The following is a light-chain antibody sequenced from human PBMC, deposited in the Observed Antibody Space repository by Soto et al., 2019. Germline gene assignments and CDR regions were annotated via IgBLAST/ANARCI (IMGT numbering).Light chain of an antibody. J-gene: IGLJ2*01. CDR3: SSYRRTSTLV. CDR2: EVS. Sequence: QSALTQPASVSGSPGQSITISCTGTSSDVGGYNYVSWYQQYPGKAPKLIIYEVSNRPSGVSNRFSGSKSGNTASLTISGLQAGDEADYYCSSYRRTSTLVFGGGTKLTVL. V-gene: IGLV2-14*01. CDR1: SSDVGGYNY.